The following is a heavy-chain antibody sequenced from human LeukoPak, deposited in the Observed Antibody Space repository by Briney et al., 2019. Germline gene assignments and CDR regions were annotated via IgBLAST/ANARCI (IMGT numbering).Heavy chain of an antibody. CDR3: AKDAACSSTSCPFDY. V-gene: IGHV3-30*02. Sequence: GGSLRLSCAASGFTFSSYGMHWVRQAPGKGLELVAFIRYDGSNKYYADSVKGRFTISRDNSKNTLYLQMNSLRAEDTAVYYCAKDAACSSTSCPFDYWGQGTLVTVSS. CDR1: GFTFSSYG. CDR2: IRYDGSNK. J-gene: IGHJ4*02. D-gene: IGHD2-2*01.